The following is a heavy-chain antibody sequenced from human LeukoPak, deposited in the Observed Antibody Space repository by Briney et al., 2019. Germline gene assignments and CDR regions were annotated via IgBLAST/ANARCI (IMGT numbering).Heavy chain of an antibody. CDR3: AREDGAALSFDH. D-gene: IGHD6-6*01. Sequence: GGSLRLSCAASGFTFSSYSMNWVRQAPGKGLEWVSSISSSSYIYYADSVKGRFTISRDNAKNSLYLQMNSLRAEDTAVYYCAREDGAALSFDHWGQGTLVTVSS. V-gene: IGHV3-21*01. J-gene: IGHJ4*02. CDR2: ISSSSYI. CDR1: GFTFSSYS.